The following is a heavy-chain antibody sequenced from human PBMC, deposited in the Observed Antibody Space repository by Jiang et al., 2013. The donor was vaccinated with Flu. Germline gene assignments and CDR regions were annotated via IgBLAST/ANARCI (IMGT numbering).Heavy chain of an antibody. V-gene: IGHV4-61*01. D-gene: IGHD3-22*01. CDR3: AGGSDYYYDSSGYYYGNPNWFDP. J-gene: IGHJ5*02. CDR2: IYYSGST. CDR1: GGSVSSGSYY. Sequence: ELLKPSETLSLTCTVSGGSVSSGSYYWSWIRQPPGKGLEWIGYIYYSGSTNYNPSLKSRVTISVDTSKNQFSLKLSSVTAADTAVYYCAGGSDYYYDSSGYYYGNPNWFDPWGQGTLVTVSS.